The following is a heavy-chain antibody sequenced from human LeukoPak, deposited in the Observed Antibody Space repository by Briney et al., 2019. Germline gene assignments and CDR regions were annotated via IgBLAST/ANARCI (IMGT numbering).Heavy chain of an antibody. D-gene: IGHD3-10*01. V-gene: IGHV1-8*01. CDR2: MNPNSGNT. CDR1: GYTFTSSD. Sequence: ASVKVSCKASGYTFTSSDIIWVRQATGDRLEWRGWMNPNSGNTGYAQKFQRRVTMTRNTSISTAYMELSSLRSEDTAVYYCARGWFGELLPYYFDYWGQGTLVTVSS. CDR3: ARGWFGELLPYYFDY. J-gene: IGHJ4*02.